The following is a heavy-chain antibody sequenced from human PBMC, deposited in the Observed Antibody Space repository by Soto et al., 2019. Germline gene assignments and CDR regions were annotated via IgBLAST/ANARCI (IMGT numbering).Heavy chain of an antibody. D-gene: IGHD6-19*01. Sequence: QVTLKESGPVLLKTTEALTLTCAVSAFSLGNGGMGVPWIRQTPGRALEWLAHIFPTDAKSYSTTLDNRLVISKDNYRGLVVVTVTNVNPMDTAPYICARIFVAGWVGGFRYYGMEVRCHGIAVTVPS. J-gene: IGHJ6*02. CDR1: AFSLGNGGMG. CDR3: ARIFVAGWVGGFRYYGMEV. CDR2: IFPTDAK. V-gene: IGHV2-26*01.